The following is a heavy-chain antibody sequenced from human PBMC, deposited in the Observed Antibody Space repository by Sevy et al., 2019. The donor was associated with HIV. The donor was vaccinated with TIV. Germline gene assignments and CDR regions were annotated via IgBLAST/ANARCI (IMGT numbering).Heavy chain of an antibody. CDR1: GYTFTSYD. J-gene: IGHJ4*02. CDR3: AIRLRDFWSGYPNPYFDY. CDR2: MNPNSGNT. D-gene: IGHD3-3*01. V-gene: IGHV1-8*01. Sequence: ASVKVSCKASGYTFTSYDINWVRQATGQGLEWMGWMNPNSGNTGYAQKFQGRVTMTRNTSISTAYMELSSLSSEDTAVYYCAIRLRDFWSGYPNPYFDYWGQGTLVTVSS.